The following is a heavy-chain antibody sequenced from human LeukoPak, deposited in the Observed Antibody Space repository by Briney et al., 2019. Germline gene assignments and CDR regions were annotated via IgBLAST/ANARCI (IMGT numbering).Heavy chain of an antibody. CDR3: ARRWFFDL. Sequence: GGSLRLSCAASGFTFSSYGMTWVRQAPGKGLEWVSYISSSSSTIYYADSVKGRFTISRDNTKNSLYLQLNSLRAEDTAVYYCARRWFFDLWGRGTLVTVSS. CDR1: GFTFSSYG. J-gene: IGHJ2*01. CDR2: ISSSSSTI. V-gene: IGHV3-48*01.